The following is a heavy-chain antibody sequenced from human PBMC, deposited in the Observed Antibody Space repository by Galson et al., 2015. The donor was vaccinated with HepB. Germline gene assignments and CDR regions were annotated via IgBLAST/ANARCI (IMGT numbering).Heavy chain of an antibody. V-gene: IGHV2-70*01. D-gene: IGHD3-10*01. CDR3: ARATYYYGFSGIYTYYFDH. Sequence: PALVKPTQTLTLTCTFSGFSLSSSRMSVAWIRQSPGKALEWLAFIDWDDDIYYSTSLKTRLTISKGTPSNEVVLTVTNMDPVDTATYFCARATYYYGFSGIYTYYFDHWGQGTLVTVAS. CDR1: GFSLSSSRMS. CDR2: IDWDDDI. J-gene: IGHJ4*02.